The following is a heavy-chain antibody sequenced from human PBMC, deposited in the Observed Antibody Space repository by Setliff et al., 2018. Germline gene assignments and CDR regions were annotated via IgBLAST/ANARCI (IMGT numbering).Heavy chain of an antibody. CDR3: ARGPLDFVVVPAAAKFDY. CDR2: ISSYNGNT. Sequence: ASVKVSCKASGYTFTSYGINWVRQAPGQGLEWMGWISSYNGNTNYAQNLQGRVTMTTDTSTSTAYMELRSPTSDDTAVYYCARGPLDFVVVPAAAKFDYWGQGTLVTVSS. D-gene: IGHD2-2*01. CDR1: GYTFTSYG. J-gene: IGHJ4*02. V-gene: IGHV1-18*01.